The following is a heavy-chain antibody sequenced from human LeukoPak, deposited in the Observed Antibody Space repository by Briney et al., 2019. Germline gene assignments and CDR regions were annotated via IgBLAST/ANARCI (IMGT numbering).Heavy chain of an antibody. D-gene: IGHD2-8*02. CDR2: IYYSGST. CDR3: ARQGGVADQTFDY. CDR1: GGSISSSSYY. J-gene: IGHJ4*02. V-gene: IGHV4-39*01. Sequence: SETLSLTCTVSGGSISSSSYYWGWIRQPPGKGLEWIGSIYYSGSTYYNPSLKSRVTISVDTSKNQFSLKLSSVTAADTAVYYCARQGGVADQTFDYWGQGTVGRVSA.